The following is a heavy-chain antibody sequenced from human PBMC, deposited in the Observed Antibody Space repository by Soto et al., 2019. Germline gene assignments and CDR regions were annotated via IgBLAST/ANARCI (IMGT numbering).Heavy chain of an antibody. Sequence: GESLKISCKTSGYSFTGYWIGWVRQMPGKGMEWMGNIYPYDSDTRYSPSFQGQVTISADTSITTAYLQWSGLRASDTAMYFCARHLVGSTRGNFDYWGQGTLVTVSS. CDR1: GYSFTGYW. V-gene: IGHV5-51*01. CDR3: ARHLVGSTRGNFDY. J-gene: IGHJ4*01. D-gene: IGHD2-2*01. CDR2: IYPYDSDT.